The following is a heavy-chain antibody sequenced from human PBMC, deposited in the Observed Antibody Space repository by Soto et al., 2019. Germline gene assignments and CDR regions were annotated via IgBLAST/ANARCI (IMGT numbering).Heavy chain of an antibody. V-gene: IGHV3-43*01. D-gene: IGHD3-10*01. CDR1: GFTFDDYT. CDR2: ISRDGDST. Sequence: LRLSCAASGFTFDDYTMHWVRQAPGKGLEWVSLISRDGDSTDYADSVKGRFTISRDNNKNSLYLQMNSLGTEDTALYYCAKAYGLGSYENWFDPWGQGTLVTVSS. J-gene: IGHJ5*02. CDR3: AKAYGLGSYENWFDP.